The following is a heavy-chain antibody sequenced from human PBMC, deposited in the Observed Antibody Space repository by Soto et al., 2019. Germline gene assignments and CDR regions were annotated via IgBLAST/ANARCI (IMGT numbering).Heavy chain of an antibody. CDR3: ARQNYDYVWGSYRYTVPRPFDY. CDR2: IYNTGST. V-gene: IGHV4-59*08. Sequence: SETLSLTCTVSGGSFTNYYWSWIRQPPGRGLEWIGYIYNTGSTNYNPSLKSRVTISVDTSKNQFSLKLSSVTAADTAVYYCARQNYDYVWGSYRYTVPRPFDYWGQGTLVTVSS. D-gene: IGHD3-16*02. CDR1: GGSFTNYY. J-gene: IGHJ4*02.